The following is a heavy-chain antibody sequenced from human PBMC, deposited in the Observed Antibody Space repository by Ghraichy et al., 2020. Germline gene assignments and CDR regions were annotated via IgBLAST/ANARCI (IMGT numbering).Heavy chain of an antibody. CDR3: ARDRYFSSTSSYKDRRPYYYGMDV. Sequence: SVKVSCKASGGTFSGYSISWVRQAPGQGLEWMGGIIPIFGTANYAQKFQGRVTITEDESTSTAYMELSSLRSEDTAVYYCARDRYFSSTSSYKDRRPYYYGMDVRGQGNHVTGSS. J-gene: IGHJ6*02. V-gene: IGHV1-69*13. D-gene: IGHD2-2*02. CDR2: IIPIFGTA. CDR1: GGTFSGYS.